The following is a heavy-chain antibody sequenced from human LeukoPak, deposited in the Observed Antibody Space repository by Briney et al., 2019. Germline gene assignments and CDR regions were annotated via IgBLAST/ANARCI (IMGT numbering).Heavy chain of an antibody. CDR2: ISAYNGNT. CDR3: ARDFVRFYYDSSGYYYGADAFDI. D-gene: IGHD3-22*01. Sequence: ASVKVSCKASGYTSTSYGISWVRQAPGQGLEWMGWISAYNGNTNYAQKVQGRVTMTTDTSTSTAYMELRSLRSDDTAVYYCARDFVRFYYDSSGYYYGADAFDIWGQGTMVTVSS. CDR1: GYTSTSYG. J-gene: IGHJ3*02. V-gene: IGHV1-18*01.